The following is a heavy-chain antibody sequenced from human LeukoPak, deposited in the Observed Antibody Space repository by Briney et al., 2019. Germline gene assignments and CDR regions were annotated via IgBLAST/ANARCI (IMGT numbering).Heavy chain of an antibody. CDR1: GFTFSSNA. D-gene: IGHD4-17*01. J-gene: IGHJ4*02. CDR2: ISYDGNNK. V-gene: IGHV3-30-3*01. Sequence: PGRSLRLSCAASGFTFSSNAMHWVRQAPGKGLEWVAVISYDGNNKYYADSVKGRFTISRDNSKNTLYLQMNSLRAEDTAVYYCARDSLMYYGAILFYFGSWGQGTLVTVSS. CDR3: ARDSLMYYGAILFYFGS.